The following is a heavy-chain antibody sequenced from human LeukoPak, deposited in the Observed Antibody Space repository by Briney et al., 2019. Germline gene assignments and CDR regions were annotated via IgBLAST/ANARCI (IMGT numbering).Heavy chain of an antibody. J-gene: IGHJ4*02. CDR1: GGSISSSSYY. V-gene: IGHV4-39*07. Sequence: PSETLSLTCTVSGGSISSSSYYWGWIRQPPGKGLEWIGSIYYSGSTYYNPSLKSRVTISVDTSKNQFSLKLSSVTAADTAVYYCARDDSGYLLPDYWGQGTLVTVSS. CDR3: ARDDSGYLLPDY. D-gene: IGHD5-12*01. CDR2: IYYSGST.